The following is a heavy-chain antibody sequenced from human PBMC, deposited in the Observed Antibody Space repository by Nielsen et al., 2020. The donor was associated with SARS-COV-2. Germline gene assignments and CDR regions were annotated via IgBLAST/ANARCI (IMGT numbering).Heavy chain of an antibody. D-gene: IGHD4-17*01. CDR1: GGSISSSSYF. J-gene: IGHJ4*02. CDR2: IYYSGST. Sequence: SETLSLTCTVSGGSISSSSYFWGWIRQPPGKGLEWIGSIYYSGSTYYNPSLKSRVTMSADTSKNQFSLKLSSVTAADTAVYYCARVQYMATVTTYFDYWGQGTLVTVPS. CDR3: ARVQYMATVTTYFDY. V-gene: IGHV4-39*07.